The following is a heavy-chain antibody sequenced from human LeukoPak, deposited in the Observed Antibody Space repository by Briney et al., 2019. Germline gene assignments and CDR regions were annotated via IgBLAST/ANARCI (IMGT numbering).Heavy chain of an antibody. CDR1: GFTFSSYA. CDR2: ISGSGGST. J-gene: IGHJ4*02. CDR3: AKGRITIFGVVIYFDY. D-gene: IGHD3-3*01. Sequence: AGGSLRLSCAASGFTFSSYAMSWVRQAPGKGLEWVSAISGSGGSTYYADSVKGRFTISRDNSKNTLYLQMNSLRAEDTAVYYCAKGRITIFGVVIYFDYWGQGTLVTVSS. V-gene: IGHV3-23*01.